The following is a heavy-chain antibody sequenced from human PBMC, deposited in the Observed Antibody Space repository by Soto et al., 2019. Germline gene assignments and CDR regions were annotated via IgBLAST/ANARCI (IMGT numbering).Heavy chain of an antibody. D-gene: IGHD3-3*01. CDR1: GGSISSYY. V-gene: IGHV4-59*01. J-gene: IGHJ5*02. CDR3: ARSSPITIFGVTNTETNWFDP. Sequence: PSETLSLTCTVSGGSISSYYWSWIRQPPGKGLEWIGYIYYSGSTNYNPSLKSRVTISVDTSKNQFSLKLSSVTAADTAVYYCARSSPITIFGVTNTETNWFDPWGQGTLVTVSS. CDR2: IYYSGST.